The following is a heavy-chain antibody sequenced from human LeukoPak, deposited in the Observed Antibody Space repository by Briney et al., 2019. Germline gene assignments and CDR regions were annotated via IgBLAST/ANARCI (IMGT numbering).Heavy chain of an antibody. CDR2: LTSGGVSA. CDR3: ASSLNTVMVSPYYLEY. D-gene: IGHD5-18*01. J-gene: IGHJ4*02. V-gene: IGHV3-11*04. CDR1: GFTLSDYS. Sequence: GVSLRLSCAASGFTLSDYSMTWVRQAPGQGLEWISFLTSGGVSAFYADSVRGRFTVSRDDARNSLSLYMNTLRADDTAVYYCASSLNTVMVSPYYLEYWGPGTLVTVSS.